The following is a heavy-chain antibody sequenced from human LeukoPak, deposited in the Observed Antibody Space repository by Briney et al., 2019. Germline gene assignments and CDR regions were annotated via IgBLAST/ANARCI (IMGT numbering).Heavy chain of an antibody. CDR2: IYYSGIT. CDR1: GGSISSYY. J-gene: IGHJ5*02. Sequence: SETLSLTCTVSGGSISSYYWSWIRQPPGKGLEWIGYIYYSGITNYNPSLRSRVTISVDTSKNQFSLKLSSVTAAGTAVYYCARYSETVAGRSRWFDPWGQGTLVTVSS. D-gene: IGHD6-19*01. V-gene: IGHV4-59*01. CDR3: ARYSETVAGRSRWFDP.